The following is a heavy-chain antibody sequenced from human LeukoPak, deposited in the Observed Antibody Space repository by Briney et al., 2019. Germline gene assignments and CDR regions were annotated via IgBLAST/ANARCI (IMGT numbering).Heavy chain of an antibody. CDR1: LFTLSTYW. D-gene: IGHD3-10*02. V-gene: IGHV3-74*01. J-gene: IGHJ3*02. CDR2: INSDGRST. CDR3: GSPRTFSGRNVLDM. Sequence: GSLRLSRAPALFTLSTYWVHWGAQVPGPWRGWVSRINSDGRSTGYADSVKGRFTISRDNAKNTLYLQMNSLRVEDTAVYYCGSPRTFSGRNVLDMWGQGTMVTVSS.